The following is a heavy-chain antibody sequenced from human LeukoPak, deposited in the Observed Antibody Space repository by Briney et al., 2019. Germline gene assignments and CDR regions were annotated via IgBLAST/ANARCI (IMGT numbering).Heavy chain of an antibody. Sequence: GGSLRLSCAASGFTFSNCAMTWVRQAPGKGLEWVSAISGSSGSPHYADSVKGRFTISRDNSKNTLYLQMNSLRAEDTAVYYCAEDGYSSSWYNYYYYYMDVWGKGTTVTVSS. CDR2: ISGSSGSP. CDR3: AEDGYSSSWYNYYYYYMDV. D-gene: IGHD6-13*01. CDR1: GFTFSNCA. J-gene: IGHJ6*03. V-gene: IGHV3-23*01.